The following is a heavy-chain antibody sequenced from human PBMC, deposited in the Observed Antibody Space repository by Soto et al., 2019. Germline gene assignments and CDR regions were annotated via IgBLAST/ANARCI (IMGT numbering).Heavy chain of an antibody. V-gene: IGHV3-23*01. CDR2: ISGSGGST. D-gene: IGHD3-10*01. CDR3: ARTDSGYYYYYGMDV. CDR1: GFTFSSYA. Sequence: EVQLFESGGGLVQPGGSLRLSCAASGFTFSSYAMSWVRQAPGKGLEWVSAISGSGGSTYYADSVKGRFTISRDNSKNTLYLQMNSLRAEDTAVYYCARTDSGYYYYYGMDVWGQGTTVTVSS. J-gene: IGHJ6*02.